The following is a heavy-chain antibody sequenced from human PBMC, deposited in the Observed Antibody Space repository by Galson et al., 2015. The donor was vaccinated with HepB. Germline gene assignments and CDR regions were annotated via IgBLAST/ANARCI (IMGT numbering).Heavy chain of an antibody. CDR3: ASDDCSSTSCYNDY. V-gene: IGHV3-21*01. Sequence: SLRLSCAASGFTFSSYSMNWVRQAPGKGLGWVSSISSSSSYIYYADSVKGRFTISRDNAKNSLYLQMNSLRAEDTAVYYCASDDCSSTSCYNDYWGQGTLVTVSS. CDR1: GFTFSSYS. J-gene: IGHJ4*02. CDR2: ISSSSSYI. D-gene: IGHD2-2*01.